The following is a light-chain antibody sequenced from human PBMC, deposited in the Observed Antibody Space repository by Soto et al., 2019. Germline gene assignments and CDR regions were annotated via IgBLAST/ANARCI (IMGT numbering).Light chain of an antibody. CDR1: QSISSS. J-gene: IGKJ1*01. V-gene: IGKV1-5*01. Sequence: DIQMTQSPSTLSGSVGDRVSITCRASQSISSSLAWYQQKPGKAPKLLIYDGSSLETGVPSRFSGSGSGTEFTLTISSLQPDDFATYYCQQYNTYWTFGQGTKVDIK. CDR3: QQYNTYWT. CDR2: DGS.